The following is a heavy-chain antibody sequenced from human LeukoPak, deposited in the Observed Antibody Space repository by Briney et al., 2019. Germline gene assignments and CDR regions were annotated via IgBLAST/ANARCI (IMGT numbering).Heavy chain of an antibody. CDR2: INHSGST. Sequence: PSETLSLTCALYGGSFSGYYWSWIRQPPGKGLEWIGEINHSGSTNYNPSLKSRVTISVDTSKNQFSLKLSSVTAADTAVYYCASRPRGDKYFDDWGQGTLVTVSS. CDR3: ASRPRGDKYFDD. CDR1: GGSFSGYY. D-gene: IGHD7-27*01. V-gene: IGHV4-34*01. J-gene: IGHJ4*02.